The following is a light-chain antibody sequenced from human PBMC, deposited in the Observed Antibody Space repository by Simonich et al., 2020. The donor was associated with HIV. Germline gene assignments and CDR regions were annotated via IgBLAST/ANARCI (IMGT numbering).Light chain of an antibody. CDR3: QQFYSAPLT. CDR2: WAS. J-gene: IGKJ4*01. CDR1: QSVLSSSNNKNT. V-gene: IGKV4-1*01. Sequence: DIVMTQSPDSLAVSLGERATINCKSGQSVLSSSNNKNTLAWYQQKPGQPPKLLIYWASTRKSGVPDRFSGSGSGTDFTLTISSLQAEDVAVYYCQQFYSAPLTFGGGTKVEIK.